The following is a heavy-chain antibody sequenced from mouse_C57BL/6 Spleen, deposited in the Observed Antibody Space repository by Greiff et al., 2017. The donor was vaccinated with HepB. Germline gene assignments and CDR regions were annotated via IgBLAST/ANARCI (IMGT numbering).Heavy chain of an antibody. V-gene: IGHV1-54*01. J-gene: IGHJ4*01. CDR1: GYAFTNYL. CDR2: INPGSGGT. D-gene: IGHD2-2*01. Sequence: VQLQQSGAELVRPGTSVKVSCKASGYAFTNYLIEWVKQRPGQGLEWIGVINPGSGGTNYNEKFKGKATLTADKYSSTAYMQLSSLTSEDSAVYFCARWEGMVTTTDYYAMDYWGQGTSVTVSS. CDR3: ARWEGMVTTTDYYAMDY.